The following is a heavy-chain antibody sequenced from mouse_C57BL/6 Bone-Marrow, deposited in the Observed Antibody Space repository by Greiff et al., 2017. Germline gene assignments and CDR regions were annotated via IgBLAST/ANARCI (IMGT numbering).Heavy chain of an antibody. CDR2: INPYNGDT. Sequence: EVQLVESGPELVKPGDSVKISCKASGYSFTGYFMNWVMQSHGKSLEWIGRINPYNGDTFYNQKFKGKDTLTVDKSSSTAHMELRSLTSEDSAVYYCARGTLWYYFDYWGQGTTLTVSS. CDR1: GYSFTGYF. V-gene: IGHV1-20*01. J-gene: IGHJ2*01. D-gene: IGHD1-1*02. CDR3: ARGTLWYYFDY.